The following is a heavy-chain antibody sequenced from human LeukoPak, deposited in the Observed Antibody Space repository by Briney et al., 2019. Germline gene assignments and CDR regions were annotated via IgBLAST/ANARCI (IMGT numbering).Heavy chain of an antibody. D-gene: IGHD2-2*01. CDR2: IRYDGSNK. Sequence: GGSLRLSCAASGFTFSYYGMHWVRQAPGKGLEWVAFIRYDGSNKYYADSVKGRFTISRDNSKNTLYLQMNSLRAEDTAVYYCAKGPSIVVVPAAQDYYYYMDVWGKGTTVTVSS. J-gene: IGHJ6*03. CDR1: GFTFSYYG. V-gene: IGHV3-30*02. CDR3: AKGPSIVVVPAAQDYYYYMDV.